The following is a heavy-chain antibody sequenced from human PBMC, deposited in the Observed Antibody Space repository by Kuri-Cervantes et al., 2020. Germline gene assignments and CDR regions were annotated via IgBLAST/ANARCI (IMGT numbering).Heavy chain of an antibody. D-gene: IGHD3-16*02. CDR1: GFTFSSYG. V-gene: IGHV1-24*01. CDR3: ATALRDYIWGSYRPFDY. J-gene: IGHJ4*02. Sequence: GGSLRLSCAASGFTFSSYGMHWVRQAPGKGLEWMGGFDPEDGETIYAQKFQGRVTMTEDTSTDTAYMELSSLRSEDTAVYYCATALRDYIWGSYRPFDYWGQGTLVTVSS. CDR2: FDPEDGET.